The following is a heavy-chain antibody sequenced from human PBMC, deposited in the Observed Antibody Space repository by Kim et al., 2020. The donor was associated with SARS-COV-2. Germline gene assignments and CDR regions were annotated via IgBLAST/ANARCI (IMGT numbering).Heavy chain of an antibody. V-gene: IGHV1-24*01. CDR2: VNPEDGDT. Sequence: ASVKVSCKASGYTVTELSIHWVRQAPGKGLEWMGGVNPEDGDTNYAQNFQGRVTMTKDTSRNTAYLELSSLRSDDTAVYYCATWSTGAFATNCFDPWGQGTLVTVSS. CDR1: GYTVTELS. J-gene: IGHJ5*02. D-gene: IGHD2-15*01. CDR3: ATWSTGAFATNCFDP.